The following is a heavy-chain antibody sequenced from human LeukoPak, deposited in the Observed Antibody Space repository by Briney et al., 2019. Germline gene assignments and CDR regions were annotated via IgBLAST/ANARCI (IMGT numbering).Heavy chain of an antibody. CDR2: IYYSGST. J-gene: IGHJ6*03. D-gene: IGHD2-2*03. Sequence: SETLSLTCTVSGGSISSYYWSWIRQPPGEGLEWIGYIYYSGSTNYNPSLMSRVTISVDTSKNQFSLKLSSVTAADTAVYYCARHPASDGYCSSTSCYAYYFYYYMDVWDKGTTVTISS. CDR1: GGSISSYY. V-gene: IGHV4-59*08. CDR3: ARHPASDGYCSSTSCYAYYFYYYMDV.